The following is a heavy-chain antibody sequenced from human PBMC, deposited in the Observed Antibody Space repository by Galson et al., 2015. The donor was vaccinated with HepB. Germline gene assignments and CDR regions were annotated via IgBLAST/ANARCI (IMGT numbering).Heavy chain of an antibody. D-gene: IGHD6-19*01. CDR1: GFSLTTSEVR. CDR3: ARIRGWGDAFDM. J-gene: IGHJ3*02. V-gene: IGHV2-70*04. CDR2: IDWDDEK. Sequence: PALVKPTQTLTLTCTFSGFSLTTSEVRVGWIRQPPGKALEWVARIDWDDEKFYTPSLKTRLTISKDTSKNQVVLKMTNMDPVDTATYYCARIRGWGDAFDMWGQGTRVTVSS.